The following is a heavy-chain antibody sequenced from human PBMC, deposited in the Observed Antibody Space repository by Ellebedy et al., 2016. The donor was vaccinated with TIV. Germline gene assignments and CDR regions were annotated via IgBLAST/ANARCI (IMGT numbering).Heavy chain of an antibody. D-gene: IGHD5-24*01. CDR3: ARERRDGYNIQDPY. CDR1: GGSFSGYY. CDR2: INHSGST. V-gene: IGHV4-34*01. Sequence: SETLSLXXAVYGGSFSGYYWSWIRQSPGKGLEWIGEINHSGSTNYNPSLESRITISVDTSKNQFSLKMRSVTAADTARYYCARERRDGYNIQDPYWGQGTRVTVSS. J-gene: IGHJ4*02.